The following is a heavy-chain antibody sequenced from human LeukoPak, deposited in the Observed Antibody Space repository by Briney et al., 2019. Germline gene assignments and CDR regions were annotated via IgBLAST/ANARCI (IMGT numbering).Heavy chain of an antibody. V-gene: IGHV3-30*18. Sequence: PGGSLRLSCAASGFTFSSYGMHWVRQAPGKGLEWVAVISYDGSNKYYADSVKGRFTISRDNSKNTLYLQMNSLRAEDTAVYYCAKDRSGYDSPYFDYWGQGTLVTVSS. CDR2: ISYDGSNK. J-gene: IGHJ4*02. CDR1: GFTFSSYG. D-gene: IGHD5-12*01. CDR3: AKDRSGYDSPYFDY.